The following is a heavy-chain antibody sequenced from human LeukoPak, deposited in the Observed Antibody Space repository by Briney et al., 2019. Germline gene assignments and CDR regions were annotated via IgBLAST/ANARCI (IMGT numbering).Heavy chain of an antibody. V-gene: IGHV4-59*01. CDR3: ARRNYSSAY. Sequence: SETLSLTRTVSGGSITSFYWSWIRQPPGKRLEWIGYIYHTGRTTYNPSFKSRVTISVDMSKNQFSLKLNSVTAADTAMYYCARRNYSSAYWGRGTLVIVSS. J-gene: IGHJ4*02. D-gene: IGHD3-22*01. CDR2: IYHTGRT. CDR1: GGSITSFY.